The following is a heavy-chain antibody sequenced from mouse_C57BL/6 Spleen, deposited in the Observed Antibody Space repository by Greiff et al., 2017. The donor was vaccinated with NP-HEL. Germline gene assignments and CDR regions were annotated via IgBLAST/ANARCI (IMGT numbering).Heavy chain of an antibody. CDR1: GYTFTSYW. J-gene: IGHJ3*01. V-gene: IGHV1-53*01. CDR3: ARPYYDYEGFAY. CDR2: INPSNGGT. D-gene: IGHD2-4*01. Sequence: QVQLQQPGTELVKPGASVKLSCKASGYTFTSYWMHWVKQRPGPGLEWIGNINPSNGGTNYNEKFKSKATLTVYKSSSTAYMQLSSLTSEDSAVYYCARPYYDYEGFAYWGQGTLVTVSA.